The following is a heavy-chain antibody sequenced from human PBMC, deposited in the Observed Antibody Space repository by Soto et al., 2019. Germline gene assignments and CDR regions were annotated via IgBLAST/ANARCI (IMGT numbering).Heavy chain of an antibody. Sequence: EVQLLESGGGLVQPGGSLRLSCAASGFTFSTYDMIWVRQAPGKGLEWVSDIRGRGNSAFYADSVKGRFTISRDNSNNTLYLQMNNLRADDTAVYYCAREAPVAGTTYFDFWGQGTLVTVSS. D-gene: IGHD6-19*01. V-gene: IGHV3-23*01. J-gene: IGHJ4*02. CDR2: IRGRGNSA. CDR1: GFTFSTYD. CDR3: AREAPVAGTTYFDF.